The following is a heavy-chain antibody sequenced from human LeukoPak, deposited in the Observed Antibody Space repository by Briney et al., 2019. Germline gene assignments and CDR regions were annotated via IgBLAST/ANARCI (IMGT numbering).Heavy chain of an antibody. J-gene: IGHJ4*02. CDR2: MNPNSGNT. V-gene: IGHV1-8*01. Sequence: ASVKVSCKASGYTFTSYDINWVRQATGQGLEWMGWMNPNSGNTGYAQKFQGRVTMTRNTSISTAYMELSSLRSEDTAVYYCARGRYYDFWSGYYSPYYFDYWGQGTLVTVSS. CDR3: ARGRYYDFWSGYYSPYYFDY. CDR1: GYTFTSYD. D-gene: IGHD3-3*01.